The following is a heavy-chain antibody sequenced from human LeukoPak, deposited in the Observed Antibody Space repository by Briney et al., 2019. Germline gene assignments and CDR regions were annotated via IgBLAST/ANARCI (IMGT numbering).Heavy chain of an antibody. Sequence: PGRSLRLSRAASGFTFSSYAMHWVRQAPGKGLEWVAVISYDGSNKYYADSVKGRFTISRDNSKNTLYLQMNSLRAEDTAVYYCARGPPIAVVAGVYFDSWGQGTLVTVSS. J-gene: IGHJ4*02. CDR1: GFTFSSYA. D-gene: IGHD6-19*01. V-gene: IGHV3-30-3*01. CDR3: ARGPPIAVVAGVYFDS. CDR2: ISYDGSNK.